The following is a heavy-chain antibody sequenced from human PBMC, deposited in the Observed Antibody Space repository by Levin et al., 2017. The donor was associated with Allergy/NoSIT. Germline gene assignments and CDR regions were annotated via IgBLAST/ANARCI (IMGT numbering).Heavy chain of an antibody. Sequence: GESLKISCAASGFTFSSYAMHWVRQAPGKGLEWVAVISYDGSNKYYADSVKGRFTISRDNSKNTLYLQMNSLRAEDTAVYYCARLYSSSWYALYYGMDVWGQGTTVTVSS. J-gene: IGHJ6*02. V-gene: IGHV3-30-3*01. CDR2: ISYDGSNK. CDR1: GFTFSSYA. D-gene: IGHD6-13*01. CDR3: ARLYSSSWYALYYGMDV.